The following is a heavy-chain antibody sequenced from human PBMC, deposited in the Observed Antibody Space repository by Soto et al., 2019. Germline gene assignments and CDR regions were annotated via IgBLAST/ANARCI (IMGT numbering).Heavy chain of an antibody. D-gene: IGHD6-19*01. CDR3: ARAGQWLGGDY. CDR2: MNPNSGNT. V-gene: IGHV1-8*01. CDR1: GYTFTNYD. J-gene: IGHJ4*02. Sequence: QVQLVQSGAEVKKPGASVKVSCKASGYTFTNYDINWVRQATGQGLEWMGWMNPNSGNTGYAQKFPRRVTMPRNTSIRKANMELSSLSSEDTAVYSCARAGQWLGGDYWGQGTLVTVSS.